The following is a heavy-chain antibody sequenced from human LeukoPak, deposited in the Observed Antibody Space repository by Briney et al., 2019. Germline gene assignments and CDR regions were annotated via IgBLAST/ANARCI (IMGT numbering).Heavy chain of an antibody. CDR2: ISSSDNSI. CDR1: GFTFSDYY. V-gene: IGHV3-11*01. D-gene: IGHD2-15*01. CDR3: ARDHQGVVDH. J-gene: IGHJ1*01. Sequence: GGSLRLSCAASGFTFSDYYMSWIRQAPGKGLEWVLHISSSDNSIHYADSVKGRFTISRDNVKNSLYLQMNSLRVEDTAVYYCARDHQGVVDHWGQGTLVTVSS.